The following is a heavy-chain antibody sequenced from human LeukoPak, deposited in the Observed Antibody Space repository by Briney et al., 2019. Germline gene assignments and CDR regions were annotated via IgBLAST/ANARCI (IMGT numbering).Heavy chain of an antibody. D-gene: IGHD2-8*01. CDR2: IYHSGST. J-gene: IGHJ4*02. CDR1: GYSINSGYY. CDR3: ARKNGYYFDY. Sequence: SETLSLTCTVSGYSINSGYYWGWIRQPPGKGLEWIGSIYHSGSTYYNPSLKSRVTISVDTSKNQFSLKLSSVTAADTAVYYCARKNGYYFDYWGQGTLVTVSS. V-gene: IGHV4-38-2*02.